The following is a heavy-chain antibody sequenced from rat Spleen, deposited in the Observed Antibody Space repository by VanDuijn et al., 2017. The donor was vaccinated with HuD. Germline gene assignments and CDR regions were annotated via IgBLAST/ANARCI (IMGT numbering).Heavy chain of an antibody. V-gene: IGHV5S13*01. J-gene: IGHJ2*01. CDR3: TRKGEL. D-gene: IGHD5-1*01. Sequence: EVQLVESGGGLVQPGRSMRLSCAASGFTFSNYGMAWVRQAPKKGLEWVAYIDTGGDSTYYRDSVKGRFTISRENAKNTLYLQMDSLRSEDTATYYCTRKGELWGQGVMVTVSS. CDR1: GFTFSNYG. CDR2: IDTGGDST.